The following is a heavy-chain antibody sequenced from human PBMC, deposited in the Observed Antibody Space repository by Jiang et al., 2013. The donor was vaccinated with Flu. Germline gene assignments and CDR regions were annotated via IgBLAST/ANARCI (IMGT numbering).Heavy chain of an antibody. CDR3: ARHVYGGKRVRGAFDM. V-gene: IGHV1-69*17. D-gene: IGHD4-23*01. Sequence: SGAEVKKPGSSVKVSCKASGGTFSSYAISWVRQAPGQGLEWMGGIIPIIGITNDAQKFQGRVTITADRSTSTAYMELSSLRSEDTAIYYCARHVYGGKRVRGAFDMWGHGTMVTVSS. J-gene: IGHJ3*02. CDR2: IIPIIGIT. CDR1: GGTFSSYA.